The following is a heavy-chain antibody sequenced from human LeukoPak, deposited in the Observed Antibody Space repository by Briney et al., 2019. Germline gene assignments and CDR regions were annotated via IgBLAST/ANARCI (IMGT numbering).Heavy chain of an antibody. D-gene: IGHD2-2*02. CDR3: AREHCSSTSCYTVNDY. V-gene: IGHV1-2*02. Sequence: ASVKVSCKASGYTFTGYYMHWVRQAPGQGLEWMGCINPNSGGTNYAQRFQGRVTMTRDTSIGTAYMELSRLRSDDTAVYYCAREHCSSTSCYTVNDYWGQGTLVTVSS. CDR2: INPNSGGT. J-gene: IGHJ4*02. CDR1: GYTFTGYY.